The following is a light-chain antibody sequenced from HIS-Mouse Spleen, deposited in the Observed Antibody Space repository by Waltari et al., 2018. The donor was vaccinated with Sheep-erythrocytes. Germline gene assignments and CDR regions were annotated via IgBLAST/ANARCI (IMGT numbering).Light chain of an antibody. CDR2: DVS. V-gene: IGLV2-11*01. CDR1: SSDVGGYNH. J-gene: IGLJ1*01. Sequence: QSALTQPRSVSGSPGQSVTISCTCTSSDVGGYNHVPWYQQHPGKAPKLMIYDVSKRPSGVPDRFSGSKSGNTASLTISGLQAEDEADYYCCSYAGSYNHVFATGTKVTVL. CDR3: CSYAGSYNHV.